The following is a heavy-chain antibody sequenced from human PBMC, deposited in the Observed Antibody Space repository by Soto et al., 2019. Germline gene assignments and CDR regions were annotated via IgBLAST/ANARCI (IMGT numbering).Heavy chain of an antibody. CDR3: XXXXXXXXXXXYSPMXDXXDI. V-gene: IGHV1-18*01. CDR1: GYTFTSYG. J-gene: IGHJ3*02. CDR2: ISAYNGNT. Sequence: XLVXSGAEXKKPGASVXVSCKASGYTFTSYGISWVRQAPGQGLEWMGWISAYNGNTNYAQKLQGXXXXTXXTXXXXXXXXXXXXXXXXXXXXXXXXXXXXXXXXXYSPMXDXXDIXXQGXXXT.